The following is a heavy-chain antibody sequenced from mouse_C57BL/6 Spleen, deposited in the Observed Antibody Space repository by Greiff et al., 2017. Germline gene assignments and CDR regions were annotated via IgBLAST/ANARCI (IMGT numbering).Heavy chain of an antibody. CDR2: INPSNGGT. V-gene: IGHV1-53*01. Sequence: QVQLQQPGTELVKPGASVKLSCKASGYTFTSYWMHWVKQRPGQGLEWIGNINPSNGGTNYNEKFKSKATLTVDKSSSTAYLQLSSLTSEDSAVYYCARADGSSPWWFAYWGQGTLLTVSA. CDR3: ARADGSSPWWFAY. J-gene: IGHJ3*01. D-gene: IGHD1-1*01. CDR1: GYTFTSYW.